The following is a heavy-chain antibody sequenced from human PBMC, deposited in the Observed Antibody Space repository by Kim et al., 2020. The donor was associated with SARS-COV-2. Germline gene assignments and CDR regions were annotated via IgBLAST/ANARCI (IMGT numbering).Heavy chain of an antibody. D-gene: IGHD1-26*01. CDR3: AGYSGSYFSNFDY. Sequence: GGSLRLSCAASGFTFSSYAMHWVRQAPGKGLEWVAVISYVGSNKYYADSVKGRFTISRDNSKNTLYLQMNSLRAEDTAVYYCAGYSGSYFSNFDYWGQGTLVTVSS. V-gene: IGHV3-30*04. CDR2: ISYVGSNK. CDR1: GFTFSSYA. J-gene: IGHJ4*02.